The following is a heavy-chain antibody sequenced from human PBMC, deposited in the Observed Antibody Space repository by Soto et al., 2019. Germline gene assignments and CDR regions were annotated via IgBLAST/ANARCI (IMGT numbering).Heavy chain of an antibody. V-gene: IGHV1-3*01. CDR3: ARAGYCSSTSCYPGWFDP. CDR2: INAGNGNT. D-gene: IGHD2-2*01. Sequence: QVQLVQSGAEVKKPGASVKVSCKASGYTFTSYAMHWVRQAPGQRLEWMGWINAGNGNTKYSQKFQGRVTITRDTSASTAYMGLSSLRSEDTAVYYCARAGYCSSTSCYPGWFDPWGQGTLVTVSS. J-gene: IGHJ5*02. CDR1: GYTFTSYA.